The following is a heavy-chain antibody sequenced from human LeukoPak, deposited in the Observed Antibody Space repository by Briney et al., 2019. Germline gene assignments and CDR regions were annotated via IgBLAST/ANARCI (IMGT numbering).Heavy chain of an antibody. CDR2: IYYSGST. CDR3: ASTDSGWYVHGGFDY. Sequence: SETLSLTCTVSGVSISSYYWSWIRQPPGKGLEWIGYIYYSGSTNYNPSLKSRVTISVDTSKNQFSLKLSSVTAADTAVYYCASTDSGWYVHGGFDYWGQGTLVTVSS. V-gene: IGHV4-59*08. J-gene: IGHJ4*02. D-gene: IGHD6-19*01. CDR1: GVSISSYY.